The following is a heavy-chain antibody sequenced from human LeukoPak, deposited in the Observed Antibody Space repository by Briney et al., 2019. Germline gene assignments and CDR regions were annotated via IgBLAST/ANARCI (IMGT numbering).Heavy chain of an antibody. Sequence: ASVKVSCKASGYTFTGYYMHWVRQAPGQGLEWMGWINPNSGGTNYAQKFQGRVTITRDTSISTAYMELSRLRSDDTAVYYCARGPMVRGVMLGYFDYWGQGTLVTVSS. D-gene: IGHD3-10*01. J-gene: IGHJ4*02. CDR3: ARGPMVRGVMLGYFDY. CDR1: GYTFTGYY. CDR2: INPNSGGT. V-gene: IGHV1-2*02.